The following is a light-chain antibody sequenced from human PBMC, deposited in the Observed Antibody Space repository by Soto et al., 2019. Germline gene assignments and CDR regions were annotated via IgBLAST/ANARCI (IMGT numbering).Light chain of an antibody. Sequence: DIQMTQSPSSLSASVGDRVTITCRASQSLSNWLAWYQQKPGKAPKLLIYDASSLESGVPSRFSGSGSGTEFTLTISSLQPDDFATYYCQQYNSYLTFGGGTKVEIK. CDR2: DAS. CDR1: QSLSNW. CDR3: QQYNSYLT. J-gene: IGKJ4*01. V-gene: IGKV1-5*01.